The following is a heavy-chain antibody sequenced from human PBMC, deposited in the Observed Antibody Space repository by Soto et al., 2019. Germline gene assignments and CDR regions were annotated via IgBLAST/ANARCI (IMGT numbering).Heavy chain of an antibody. J-gene: IGHJ4*02. V-gene: IGHV4-30-2*01. D-gene: IGHD2-15*01. CDR3: AGGPGVARKY. CDR2: IYHRGST. Sequence: QMQLQESCSGLVKPSQTLSLTCAVSGGSISSGGYSWSWIRQTPGKGLEWIGYIYHRGSTYFIPSLKTRVTISGDRSKYQFSLKLSSVTAADTAVYYGAGGPGVARKYWGQGTLVTVSS. CDR1: GGSISSGGYS.